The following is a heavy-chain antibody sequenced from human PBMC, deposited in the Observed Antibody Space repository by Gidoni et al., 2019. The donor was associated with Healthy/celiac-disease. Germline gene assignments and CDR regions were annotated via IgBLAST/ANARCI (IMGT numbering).Heavy chain of an antibody. Sequence: VQLVESGGGLVQPGRSLRLSCSASGFTFDDYAMHWVRQAPGKGLEWVSGISWNSGSIGYADSVKGRFTISRDNAKNSLYLQMNSLRAEDTALYYCAKDAAAASGDGYWGQGTLVTVSS. V-gene: IGHV3-9*01. D-gene: IGHD6-13*01. CDR3: AKDAAAASGDGY. J-gene: IGHJ4*02. CDR1: GFTFDDYA. CDR2: ISWNSGSI.